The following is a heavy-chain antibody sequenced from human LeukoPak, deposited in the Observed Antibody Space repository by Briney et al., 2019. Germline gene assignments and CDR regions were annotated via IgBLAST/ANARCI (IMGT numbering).Heavy chain of an antibody. D-gene: IGHD6-13*01. J-gene: IGHJ5*02. V-gene: IGHV3-33*01. CDR1: GFTFSSYG. CDR2: ICYDGSNK. Sequence: GGALRLSYAASGFTFSSYGMHWGRQAPGKVLEWVAVICYDGSNKYYADSVKSRFTISRDNSKNTLYLQMNSLRAEDTAVYYCARDYSYSSSWYRGPWFDPWGQGTLVTVSS. CDR3: ARDYSYSSSWYRGPWFDP.